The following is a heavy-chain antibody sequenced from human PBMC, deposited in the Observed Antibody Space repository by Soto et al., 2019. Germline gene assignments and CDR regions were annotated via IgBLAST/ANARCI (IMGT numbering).Heavy chain of an antibody. CDR1: GFSLSNCG. CDR3: AKDLYNSGWYNYFAP. D-gene: IGHD6-19*01. Sequence: QVQLVESGGGVVQPGRSLILSCAASGFSLSNCGMHWVRQAPGKGLEWVAMISYDGSQEHFIDSVKGRFTISRDNSKNTLYLQMNSLRPEDTAVYYCAKDLYNSGWYNYFAPWGQGTLVTVSS. CDR2: ISYDGSQE. J-gene: IGHJ5*02. V-gene: IGHV3-30*18.